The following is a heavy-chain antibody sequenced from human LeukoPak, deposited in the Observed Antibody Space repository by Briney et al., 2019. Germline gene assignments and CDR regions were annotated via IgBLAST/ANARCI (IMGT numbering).Heavy chain of an antibody. CDR2: ISGSGGST. V-gene: IGHV3-23*01. Sequence: GGSLRLSCAASGFTFSSYWMHWVRQAPGKGLEWVSAISGSGGSTYYADSVKGRFTISRDNSKNTLYLQMNSLRAEDTAVYYCAKDMYYYDSSGISPFDYWGQGTLVTVSS. CDR1: GFTFSSYW. D-gene: IGHD3-22*01. CDR3: AKDMYYYDSSGISPFDY. J-gene: IGHJ4*02.